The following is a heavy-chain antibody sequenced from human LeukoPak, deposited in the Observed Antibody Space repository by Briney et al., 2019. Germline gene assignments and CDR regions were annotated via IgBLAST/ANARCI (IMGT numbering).Heavy chain of an antibody. CDR3: ARKVGATTIDY. V-gene: IGHV4-30-4*01. Sequence: PSETLSLTCAVSGASISDGGWWTWVRQPPGKGLEWIGYIYYSGSTYYNPSLKSRVTISVDTSKNQFSLKLSSVTAADTAVYYCARKVGATTIDYWGQGTLVTVSS. D-gene: IGHD1-26*01. J-gene: IGHJ4*02. CDR1: GASISDGGW. CDR2: IYYSGST.